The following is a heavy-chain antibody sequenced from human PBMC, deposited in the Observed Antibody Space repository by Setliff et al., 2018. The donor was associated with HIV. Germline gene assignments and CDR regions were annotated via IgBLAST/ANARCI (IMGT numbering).Heavy chain of an antibody. Sequence: PSVKVSCKTSGGTFSSYGISWVRQAPGQGLEWMGGIIPMFGTGSYAQKFQGRVTITTDESRSTAYMELSSLSSEDTAVFYCARVGHSSSYHYYGMDVWGQGTTVTVSS. CDR1: GGTFSSYG. V-gene: IGHV1-69*05. CDR2: IIPMFGTG. CDR3: ARVGHSSSYHYYGMDV. J-gene: IGHJ6*02. D-gene: IGHD6-13*01.